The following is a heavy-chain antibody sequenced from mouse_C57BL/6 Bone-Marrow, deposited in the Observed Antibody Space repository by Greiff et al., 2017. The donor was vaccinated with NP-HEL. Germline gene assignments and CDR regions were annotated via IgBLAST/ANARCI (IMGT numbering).Heavy chain of an antibody. V-gene: IGHV1-81*01. CDR2: IYPRSGNT. J-gene: IGHJ2*01. D-gene: IGHD2-3*01. CDR3: ANWSGYYLFAY. CDR1: GYTFTSYG. Sequence: VQLKQSGAELARPGASVKLSCKASGYTFTSYGISWVKQRPGQGLEWIGEIYPRSGNTNYNEKFKGKATLTADKSSSTAYRELRTLASEDSEVYRWANWSGYYLFAYWGQGTTLTVSS.